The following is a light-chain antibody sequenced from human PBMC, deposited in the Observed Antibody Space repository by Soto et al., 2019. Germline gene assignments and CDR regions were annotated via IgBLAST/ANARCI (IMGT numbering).Light chain of an antibody. V-gene: IGKV1-5*03. Sequence: DIQMTQSPSSLSASVGDRVTITCRASQRISTWLAWYQQKPGRAPKLLIYKASSLESGVPSRFSGSGYGTEFTLTISSLQPDDFATYYCQQYNSYWTFGQGTKVDIK. CDR1: QRISTW. CDR3: QQYNSYWT. J-gene: IGKJ1*01. CDR2: KAS.